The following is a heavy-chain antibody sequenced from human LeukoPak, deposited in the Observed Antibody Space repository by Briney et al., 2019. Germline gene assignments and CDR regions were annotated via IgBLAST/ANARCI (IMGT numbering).Heavy chain of an antibody. CDR3: ARGNYYDSRTYYRAFDI. J-gene: IGHJ3*02. Sequence: SETLSLTCTVSDGSFSSYYWSWIRQPPGKGLEWIGYIYYSGSSNYNPSLKSRVTISVDTSKNHFSLKLSSVTAADTAVYYCARGNYYDSRTYYRAFDIWGQGTMVTVSS. D-gene: IGHD3-22*01. CDR1: DGSFSSYY. CDR2: IYYSGSS. V-gene: IGHV4-59*01.